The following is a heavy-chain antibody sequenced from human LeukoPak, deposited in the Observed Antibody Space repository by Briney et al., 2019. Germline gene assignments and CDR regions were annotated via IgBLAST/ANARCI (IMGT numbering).Heavy chain of an antibody. Sequence: PGGSLRLSCAASGFTFSSYGMHWVRQAPGKGLEWVAVIWYDGSNKYYADSVKGRFTISRDNSKNTLYLQMNSLRAEDTAVYYWARDRDDSSGYYFYWGQGTLVTVSS. D-gene: IGHD3-22*01. CDR3: ARDRDDSSGYYFY. CDR1: GFTFSSYG. J-gene: IGHJ4*02. V-gene: IGHV3-33*01. CDR2: IWYDGSNK.